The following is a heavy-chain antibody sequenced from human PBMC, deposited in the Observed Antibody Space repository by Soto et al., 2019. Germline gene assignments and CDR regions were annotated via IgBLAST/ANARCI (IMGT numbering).Heavy chain of an antibody. CDR2: INHSGST. V-gene: IGHV4-34*01. CDR1: GGSFSGYY. J-gene: IGHJ5*02. CDR3: ARSGSIAVACTLPAAENNWLDP. D-gene: IGHD6-19*01. Sequence: PSETLSLTCAVYGGSFSGYYWSWIRQPPGKGLEWIGEINHSGSTNYNPSLKSRVTISVDTSKNQFSLKLSSVTAADTAVYYCARSGSIAVACTLPAAENNWLDPCGQGTLVPVSA.